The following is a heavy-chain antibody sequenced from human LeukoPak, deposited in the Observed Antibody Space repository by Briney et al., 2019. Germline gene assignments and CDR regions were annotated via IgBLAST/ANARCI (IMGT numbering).Heavy chain of an antibody. Sequence: PSETLSLTCTVSGGSISSSSYYWGWIRQPPGKGLEWIGSIYYSGSTYYNPSLKSRVTISVDTSKNQFSLKLSSVTAADTAVYYCARDLGYSSSSHRVGYWGQGTLVTVSS. CDR2: IYYSGST. CDR1: GGSISSSSYY. V-gene: IGHV4-39*07. J-gene: IGHJ4*02. CDR3: ARDLGYSSSSHRVGY. D-gene: IGHD6-6*01.